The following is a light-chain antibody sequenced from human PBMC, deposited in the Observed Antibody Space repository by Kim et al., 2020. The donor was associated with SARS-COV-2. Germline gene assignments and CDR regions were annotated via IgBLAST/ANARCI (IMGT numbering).Light chain of an antibody. CDR2: GAS. Sequence: IVLTQSPGTLSLSPGERATLSCRASQSVSSNFLTWYQQKPGQAPRLLIYGASNRATGIPDRFSGSGSGTDFTLTISRLEPEDFAVYYCQQWGTSFGQGTRLEIK. J-gene: IGKJ5*01. CDR3: QQWGTS. CDR1: QSVSSNF. V-gene: IGKV3-20*01.